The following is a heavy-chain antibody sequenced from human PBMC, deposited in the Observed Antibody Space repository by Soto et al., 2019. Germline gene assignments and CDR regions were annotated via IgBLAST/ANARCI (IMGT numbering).Heavy chain of an antibody. CDR3: ASALGSGYDPGDY. D-gene: IGHD5-12*01. CDR1: GDIFSGYS. CDR2: IIPIFGTT. J-gene: IGHJ4*02. Sequence: QVQLVQSGAEVKKPGSSVKVSCKTSGDIFSGYSISWVRQAPGQGLEWMGGIIPIFGTTNYAQRFHGRVTXTXDXPTSTVYMELYSLKSEDTAVYYCASALGSGYDPGDYWGQGTLVTVSS. V-gene: IGHV1-69*05.